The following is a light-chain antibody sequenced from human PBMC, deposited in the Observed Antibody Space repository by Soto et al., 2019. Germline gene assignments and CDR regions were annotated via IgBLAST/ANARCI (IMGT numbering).Light chain of an antibody. CDR3: LQYNDWPFT. J-gene: IGKJ3*01. V-gene: IGKV3-15*01. CDR2: GAS. CDR1: QSVSNN. Sequence: EIVMTQSPATLSVSPGERATLSCGASQSVSNNLAWYQQKPDQAPRLLIYGASTRATGIPARFSGSGSGAEFTLTISGLQSEDFALYYCLQYNDWPFTFGPGTKVDIK.